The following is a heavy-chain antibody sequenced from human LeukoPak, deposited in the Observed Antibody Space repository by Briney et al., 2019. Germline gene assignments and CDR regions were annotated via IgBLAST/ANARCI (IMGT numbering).Heavy chain of an antibody. Sequence: SVTVSCKASGGTFNSYAISWVRQVPGQGLEWMGRIIPIFGAVDYALKFQGRVTITADNSTSTAYMELISLKSEDTAVYYCARGPIDMATDRPAEYFHHWGQGTLVTVSS. CDR2: IIPIFGAV. CDR3: ARGPIDMATDRPAEYFHH. CDR1: GGTFNSYA. J-gene: IGHJ1*01. V-gene: IGHV1-69*06. D-gene: IGHD5-24*01.